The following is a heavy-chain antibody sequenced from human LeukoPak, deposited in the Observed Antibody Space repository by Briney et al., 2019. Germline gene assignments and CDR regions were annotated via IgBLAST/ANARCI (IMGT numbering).Heavy chain of an antibody. CDR3: AKVMEVVAALDYFDY. CDR1: GFTFSTYW. CDR2: IYSGGST. D-gene: IGHD2-15*01. Sequence: GGSLRLSCSASGFTFSTYWMSWVRQAPGKGLEWVSVIYSGGSTYYADSVKGRFTISRDNSKNTLYLQMNSLRAEDTAVYYCAKVMEVVAALDYFDYWGQGTLVTVSS. V-gene: IGHV3-53*01. J-gene: IGHJ4*02.